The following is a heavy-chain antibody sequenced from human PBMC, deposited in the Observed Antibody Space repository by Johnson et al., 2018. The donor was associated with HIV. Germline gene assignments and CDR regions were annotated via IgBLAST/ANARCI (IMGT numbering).Heavy chain of an antibody. CDR1: GLTFSSYG. CDR3: AKDRIRSTAPDTFDV. D-gene: IGHD5-18*01. Sequence: QMLLVESGGGVVQPGQSLRLSCAASGLTFSSYGMHWVRQAPGKGLEWVAFIRYDGNNRNYADSVKGRFTISRDNSKNTLYLQMDILRAVDTAVFYCAKDRIRSTAPDTFDVWGQGTMVTVSS. CDR2: IRYDGNNR. V-gene: IGHV3-30*02. J-gene: IGHJ3*01.